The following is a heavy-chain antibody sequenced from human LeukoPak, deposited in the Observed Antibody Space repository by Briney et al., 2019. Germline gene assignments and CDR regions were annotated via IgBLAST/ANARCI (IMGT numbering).Heavy chain of an antibody. V-gene: IGHV3-7*01. CDR2: IKQDGSEK. CDR3: ARDSGPFSGYYCDY. Sequence: QPGGSLRLSCAASGFTLSSYWMSWVRQAPGKGLEWVANIKQDGSEKYYVDSVKGRFTISRDNAKNSLYLQMDSLRAEDTAVYYCARDSGPFSGYYCDYWGQGTLVTVSS. CDR1: GFTLSSYW. D-gene: IGHD3-22*01. J-gene: IGHJ4*02.